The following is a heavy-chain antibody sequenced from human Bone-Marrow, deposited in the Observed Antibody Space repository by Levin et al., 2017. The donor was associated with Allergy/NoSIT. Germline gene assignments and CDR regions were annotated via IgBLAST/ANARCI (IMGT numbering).Heavy chain of an antibody. CDR3: AKRGGSGGYFSWGRFYFDY. Sequence: GGSLRLSCAASGFNFSSYAMSWVRHAPGKGLEWVSTISGSGSIIEYTDSVKGRFTISRDKSKNTVYLQMNSLRADDTALYFCAKRGGSGGYFSWGRFYFDYWGRGTLVTVSS. CDR2: ISGSGSII. V-gene: IGHV3-23*01. CDR1: GFNFSSYA. J-gene: IGHJ4*02. D-gene: IGHD5-24*01.